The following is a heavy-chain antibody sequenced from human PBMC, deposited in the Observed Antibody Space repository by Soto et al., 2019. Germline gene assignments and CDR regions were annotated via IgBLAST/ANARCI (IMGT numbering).Heavy chain of an antibody. CDR3: AKGDILTGSKEGWDY. J-gene: IGHJ4*02. CDR2: IDGSGAGA. CDR1: GFTFSSYA. V-gene: IGHV3-23*01. Sequence: EVQLLESGGGLVQPGGSLRLSCAASGFTFSSYAMSWVRQAPGRGLECVSSIDGSGAGAYYADSVKGRFTISRDNSKNRLDLPMNSLRAEDTAVYYCAKGDILTGSKEGWDYWGQGTLVTASS. D-gene: IGHD3-9*01.